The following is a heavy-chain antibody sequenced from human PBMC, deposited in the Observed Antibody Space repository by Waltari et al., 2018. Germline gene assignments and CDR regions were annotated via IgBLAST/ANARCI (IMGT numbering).Heavy chain of an antibody. J-gene: IGHJ6*02. CDR1: GYTLTELS. D-gene: IGHD6-13*01. CDR3: ATSYSTYYYYGMDV. V-gene: IGHV1-24*01. Sequence: QVQLVQSGAEVKKPGASVKVSCKVSGYTLTELSMHWVRQAPGKGLEWMGGLEPEDGETIDAQKVQGRVTMTEDTSTDTAYMELSSLRSEDTAVYYCATSYSTYYYYGMDVWGQGTTVTVSS. CDR2: LEPEDGET.